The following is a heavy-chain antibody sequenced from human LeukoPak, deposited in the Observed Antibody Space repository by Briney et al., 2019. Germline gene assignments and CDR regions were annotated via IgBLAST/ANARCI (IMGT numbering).Heavy chain of an antibody. CDR1: GGTFSSYA. CDR3: ARDRTRGSYPYYFDY. Sequence: SVKVSCKASGGTFSSYAISWVRQAPGQGLEWMGGIIPIFGTANYAQKFQGRVTITTDESTSTAYMELSSLRSEDTAVYYCARDRTRGSYPYYFDYWGQGTLVTVSS. D-gene: IGHD3-16*02. V-gene: IGHV1-69*05. CDR2: IIPIFGTA. J-gene: IGHJ4*02.